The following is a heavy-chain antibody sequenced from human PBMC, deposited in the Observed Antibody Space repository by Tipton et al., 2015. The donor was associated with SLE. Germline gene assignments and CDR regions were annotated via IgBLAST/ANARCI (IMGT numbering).Heavy chain of an antibody. Sequence: SLRLSCATSGFVFSTSWMHWVRQAPGKGLVWVSRISPDATRTVYADSVKGRFITSRDTAKSTVYLQMNSLRVEDTAVYFCAREEGFPIGLKDFDYWGQGILVTVSS. D-gene: IGHD2-15*01. J-gene: IGHJ4*02. CDR1: GFVFSTSW. CDR2: ISPDATRT. V-gene: IGHV3-74*01. CDR3: AREEGFPIGLKDFDY.